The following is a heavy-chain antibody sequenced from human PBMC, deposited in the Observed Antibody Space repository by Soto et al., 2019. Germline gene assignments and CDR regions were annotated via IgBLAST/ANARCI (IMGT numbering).Heavy chain of an antibody. CDR1: GGSISSYY. CDR2: IYYSGST. J-gene: IGHJ4*02. CDR3: ARVGVLWFVELGYFDY. D-gene: IGHD3-10*01. V-gene: IGHV4-59*01. Sequence: QVQLQESGPGLVKPSETLSLTCTVSGGSISSYYWSWIRQPPGKGLEWIGYIYYSGSTNYNPSLKSRFTITLDTSRNPFSLKLSSVTAADTAVYYCARVGVLWFVELGYFDYWGQGPLVTVSS.